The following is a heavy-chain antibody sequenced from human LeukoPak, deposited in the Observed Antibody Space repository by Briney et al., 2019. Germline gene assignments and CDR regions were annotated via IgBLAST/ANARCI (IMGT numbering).Heavy chain of an antibody. CDR1: GFTFSSYS. CDR2: ISGSGGST. CDR3: AKDIRPLRYFDWLPFQH. D-gene: IGHD3-9*01. V-gene: IGHV3-23*01. J-gene: IGHJ1*01. Sequence: GGSLRLSCAASGFTFSSYSMSWVRQAPGKGPEWVSTISGSGGSTYYADSVKGRFTISRDNSKNTLYLQMNSLRAEDTAVYYCAKDIRPLRYFDWLPFQHWGQGTLVTVSS.